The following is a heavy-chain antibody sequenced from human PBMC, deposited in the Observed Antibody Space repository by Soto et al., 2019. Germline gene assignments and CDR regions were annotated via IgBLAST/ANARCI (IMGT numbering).Heavy chain of an antibody. CDR3: ARSAGSRYYYYYGMDV. J-gene: IGHJ6*02. CDR2: IKQDGSEK. Sequence: PGGSLRLSCAASGFTFSSYWMSWVRQAPGKGPEWVANIKQDGSEKYYVDSVKGRFTISRDNAKNSLYLQMNSLRAEDTAVYYCARSAGSRYYYYYGMDVWGQGTTVTVSS. CDR1: GFTFSSYW. D-gene: IGHD1-1*01. V-gene: IGHV3-7*03.